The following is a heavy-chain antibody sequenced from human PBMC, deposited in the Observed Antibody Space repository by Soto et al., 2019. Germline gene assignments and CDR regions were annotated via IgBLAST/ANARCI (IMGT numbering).Heavy chain of an antibody. CDR1: GYTFTSYY. CDR2: INPGGGST. CDR3: ARADLNYDILTGYYPGSWFDP. D-gene: IGHD3-9*01. Sequence: ASVKVSCKASGYTFTSYYMHWVRQAPGQGREWVGIINPGGGSTSYSQRFQGRVTMTRDTSTSTVYMELSSLRSEDTAVYYCARADLNYDILTGYYPGSWFDPWGQGTLVTVSS. J-gene: IGHJ5*02. V-gene: IGHV1-46*01.